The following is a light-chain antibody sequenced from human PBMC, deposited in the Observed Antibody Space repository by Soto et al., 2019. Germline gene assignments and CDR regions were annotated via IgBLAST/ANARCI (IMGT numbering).Light chain of an antibody. J-gene: IGLJ3*02. CDR2: YKSDSDK. Sequence: QAVVAQPSSLSASPGASASLTCTLRSGIDVGTYRIYWYQQKPGSPPQYLLRYKSDSDKQQGSGVPSRFSGSKDVSANAGILLISGLQSEDEADYYCMIWHSSAWVFGGGTKLTVL. CDR1: SGIDVGTYR. CDR3: MIWHSSAWV. V-gene: IGLV5-45*03.